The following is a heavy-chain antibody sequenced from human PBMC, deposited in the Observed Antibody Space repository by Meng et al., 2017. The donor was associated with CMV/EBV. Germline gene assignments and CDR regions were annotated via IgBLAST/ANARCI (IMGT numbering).Heavy chain of an antibody. CDR2: INHSGST. Sequence: SDTLSPTFAALGGPFSGYYWGWIRQPPGKGLEWIGEINHSGSTNYNPSLKSRVTISVDTSKNQFSLKLSSVTAADTAVYYCASGRYPLRYSPYWYFDPWGRGTLVTVSS. CDR1: GGPFSGYY. D-gene: IGHD2-21*01. CDR3: ASGRYPLRYSPYWYFDP. J-gene: IGHJ2*01. V-gene: IGHV4-34*01.